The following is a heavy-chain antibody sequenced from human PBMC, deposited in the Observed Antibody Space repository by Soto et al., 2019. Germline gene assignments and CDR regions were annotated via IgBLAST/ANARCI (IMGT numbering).Heavy chain of an antibody. CDR2: ISGSGGRT. CDR1: GFTFSSYA. CDR3: AKDASSDSWSGRTPRREIRFDP. V-gene: IGHV3-23*01. Sequence: GGSLRLSCAASGFTFSSYAMSWVRQAPGKXLEWVSAISGSGGRTYYADSVKGRFTISRDSSKNTLYLQMNSLRAEDTAVYYCAKDASSDSWSGRTPRREIRFDPWGQGPLVTVT. J-gene: IGHJ5*02. D-gene: IGHD3-3*01.